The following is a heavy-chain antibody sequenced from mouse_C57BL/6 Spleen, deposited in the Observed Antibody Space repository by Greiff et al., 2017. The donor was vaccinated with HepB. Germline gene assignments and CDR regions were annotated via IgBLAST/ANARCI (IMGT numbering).Heavy chain of an antibody. CDR1: GYTFTSYW. D-gene: IGHD1-1*01. Sequence: QVQLKQPGAELVRPGTSVKLSCKASGYTFTSYWMHWVKQRPGQGLEWIGVIDPSDSYTNYNQKFKGKATLTVDTSSSTAYMQLSSLTSEDSAVYYCARFITTSMDYWGQGTSVTVSS. V-gene: IGHV1-59*01. J-gene: IGHJ4*01. CDR3: ARFITTSMDY. CDR2: IDPSDSYT.